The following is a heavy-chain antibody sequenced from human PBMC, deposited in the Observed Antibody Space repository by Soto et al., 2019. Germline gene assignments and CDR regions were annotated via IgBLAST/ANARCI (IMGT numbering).Heavy chain of an antibody. CDR3: ARGHIVVVTAITLYAFDI. CDR1: GGSISISTYC. Sequence: SETLSLTCPVSGGSISISTYCWGWIRQHPGKGLEWIGRMYYSGNTYYNPSLRSRVTISVDTSKNQFSLKLSSVTAADTAVYYCARGHIVVVTAITLYAFDIWGQGTMVTVSS. D-gene: IGHD2-21*02. J-gene: IGHJ3*02. V-gene: IGHV4-39*07. CDR2: MYYSGNT.